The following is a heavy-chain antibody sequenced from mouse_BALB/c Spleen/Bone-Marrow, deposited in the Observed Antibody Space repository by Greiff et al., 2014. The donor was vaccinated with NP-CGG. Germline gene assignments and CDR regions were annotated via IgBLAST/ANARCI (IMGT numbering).Heavy chain of an antibody. CDR1: GYSFTSYW. Sequence: QVQLQQSGPQVVRPGASVKISCKASGYSFTSYWMHWVKQRPGQGLEWIGMIDPSDSETRLNQKFKDKATLTVDKSSSTAYMQLSSPTSEDSAVYYCARVGLRLPYYFDYWGQGTTLTASS. CDR3: ARVGLRLPYYFDY. J-gene: IGHJ2*01. V-gene: IGHV1S126*01. CDR2: IDPSDSET. D-gene: IGHD1-2*01.